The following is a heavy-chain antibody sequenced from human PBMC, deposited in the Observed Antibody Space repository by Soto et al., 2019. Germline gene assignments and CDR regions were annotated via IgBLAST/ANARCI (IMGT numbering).Heavy chain of an antibody. CDR3: ARAPPKEYSSSSEGYYYYGMDV. V-gene: IGHV1-2*02. D-gene: IGHD6-6*01. CDR2: INPNSGGT. CDR1: GYTFTGYY. Sequence: ASVKVSCKASGYTFTGYYMHWVRQAPGQGLEWMGWINPNSGGTNYAQKFQGRATMTRDTSISTAYMELSRLRSDDTAVYYCARAPPKEYSSSSEGYYYYGMDVWGQGTTVTVSS. J-gene: IGHJ6*02.